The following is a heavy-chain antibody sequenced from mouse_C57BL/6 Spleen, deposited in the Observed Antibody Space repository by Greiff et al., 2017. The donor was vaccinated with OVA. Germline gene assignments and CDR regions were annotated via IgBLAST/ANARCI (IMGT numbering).Heavy chain of an antibody. CDR3: ARADYYPYFDY. D-gene: IGHD1-1*01. V-gene: IGHV1-64*01. CDR1: GYTFTSYW. Sequence: QVQLQQSGAELVKPGASVKLSCKASGYTFTSYWMHWVKQRPGQGLEWIGMIHPNSGSTNYNEKFKSKATLTVDKSSSTAYMQLSSLTSEDSAVYYCARADYYPYFDYWGQGTTLTVSS. CDR2: IHPNSGST. J-gene: IGHJ2*01.